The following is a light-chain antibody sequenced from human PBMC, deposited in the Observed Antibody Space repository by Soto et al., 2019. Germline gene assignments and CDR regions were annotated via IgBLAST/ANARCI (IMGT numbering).Light chain of an antibody. CDR3: QQRAIWRGVT. J-gene: IGKJ3*01. CDR2: GAS. V-gene: IGKV3D-15*01. CDR1: QSVASN. Sequence: EIVMTQSPATLSVSPGERSTLSCRASQSVASNLAWYQQKPGQAPRLLIYGASTRATGIPARFSGSGSGTDFTLTIRSLEPEDFAVYYCQQRAIWRGVTFGPGTKGDMK.